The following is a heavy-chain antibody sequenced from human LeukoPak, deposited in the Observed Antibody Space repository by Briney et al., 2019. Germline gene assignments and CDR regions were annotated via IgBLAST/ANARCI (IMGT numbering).Heavy chain of an antibody. D-gene: IGHD3-3*01. CDR3: AILGVTSSGLSWFDP. CDR1: GFRFSNYA. Sequence: GGSLRLSCAASGFRFSNYALTWVRQSPGTGLEWVSAISGSGGSTYYADSVKGRFTISRDHSKNTVCLQINSLRAEDTAVYYCAILGVTSSGLSWFDPWGQGTLVTVSS. V-gene: IGHV3-23*01. CDR2: ISGSGGST. J-gene: IGHJ5*02.